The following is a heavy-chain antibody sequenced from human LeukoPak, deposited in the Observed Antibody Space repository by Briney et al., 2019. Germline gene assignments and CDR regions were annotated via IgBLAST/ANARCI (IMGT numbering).Heavy chain of an antibody. J-gene: IGHJ5*02. D-gene: IGHD3-10*01. Sequence: ASVKVSCKASGYTFTSYGISWVRQAPGKGLEWMGGFDPEDGETIYAQKFQGRVTMTEDTSTDTAYMELSSLRSEDTAVYYCATPLWFGEGWFDPWGQGTLVTVSS. CDR3: ATPLWFGEGWFDP. CDR2: FDPEDGET. V-gene: IGHV1-24*01. CDR1: GYTFTSYG.